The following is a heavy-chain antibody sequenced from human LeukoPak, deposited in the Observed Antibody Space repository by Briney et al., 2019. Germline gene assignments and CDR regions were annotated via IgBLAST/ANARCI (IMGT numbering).Heavy chain of an antibody. J-gene: IGHJ4*02. CDR1: GGSISSYY. D-gene: IGHD3-10*01. CDR2: IYYSGST. CDR3: ARARKWYYGSGSYYPYYFDY. Sequence: SETLSLTCTVSGGSISSYYWSWIRQPPGKGLEWIGYIYYSGSTNYNPSLKSRVTISVDTSKNQFSLKLSSVTAADTAVYYCARARKWYYGSGSYYPYYFDYWGQGTLVTVSS. V-gene: IGHV4-59*12.